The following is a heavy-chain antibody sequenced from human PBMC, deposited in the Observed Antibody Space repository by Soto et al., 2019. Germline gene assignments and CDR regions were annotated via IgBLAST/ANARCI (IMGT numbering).Heavy chain of an antibody. CDR3: AKDPGGYYYGMDV. D-gene: IGHD3-10*01. CDR1: GFTFSSYA. CDR2: ISGSGGST. Sequence: GGSLRLSCAASGFTFSSYAMSGVRQAPGKGLEWVSAISGSGGSTYYADSVKGRFTISRDNSKNTLYLQMNSLRAEDTAVYYCAKDPGGYYYGMDVWGQGTTVTVSS. V-gene: IGHV3-23*01. J-gene: IGHJ6*02.